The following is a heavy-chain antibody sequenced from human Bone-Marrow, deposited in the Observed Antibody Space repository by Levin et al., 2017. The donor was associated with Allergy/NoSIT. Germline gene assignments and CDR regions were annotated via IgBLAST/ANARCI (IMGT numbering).Heavy chain of an antibody. CDR1: GGTFSSYT. V-gene: IGHV1-69*04. D-gene: IGHD2-2*02. CDR2: IIPILGIA. Sequence: SVKVSCKASGGTFSSYTISWVRQAPGQGLEWMGRIIPILGIANYAQKFQGRVTITADKSTSTAYMELSSLRSEDTAVYYCARDPNPRYCSSTSCYTYDYYYGMDVWGQGTTVTVSS. CDR3: ARDPNPRYCSSTSCYTYDYYYGMDV. J-gene: IGHJ6*02.